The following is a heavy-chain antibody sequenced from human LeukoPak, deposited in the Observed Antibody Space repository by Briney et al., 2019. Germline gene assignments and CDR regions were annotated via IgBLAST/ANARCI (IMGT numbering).Heavy chain of an antibody. Sequence: SGGSLRLSCAASGFTFTSYAMSWVRQAPGKGLEWVSTISNGGANTYYADSVKGRFTISRDNSKNTLHLQMNSLRAEDTAVYSCAKEYYSGSGTYLYYFDYWGQGTLVTVSS. CDR3: AKEYYSGSGTYLYYFDY. J-gene: IGHJ4*02. D-gene: IGHD3-10*01. V-gene: IGHV3-23*01. CDR1: GFTFTSYA. CDR2: ISNGGANT.